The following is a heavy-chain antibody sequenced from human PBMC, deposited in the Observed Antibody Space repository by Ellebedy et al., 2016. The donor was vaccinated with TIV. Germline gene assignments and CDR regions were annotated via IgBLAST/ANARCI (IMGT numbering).Heavy chain of an antibody. D-gene: IGHD6-19*01. CDR2: IIPIFGTA. CDR3: EAVAGTTGGD. CDR1: AGTFTSYA. Sequence: SVKVSXKASAGTFTSYAISWVRQAPGQGLEWMGGIIPIFGTANYAQKLQGRVTMTTDTSTSTAYMELSSLRSEDTAVYYCEAVAGTTGGDWGQGTLVTVSS. V-gene: IGHV1-69*05. J-gene: IGHJ4*02.